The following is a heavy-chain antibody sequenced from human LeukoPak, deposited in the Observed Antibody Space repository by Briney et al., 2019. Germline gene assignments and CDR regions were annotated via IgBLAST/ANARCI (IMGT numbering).Heavy chain of an antibody. CDR3: ASEYYGEPPGFY. Sequence: SETLSLTCTVSGGSFSSGGYYWSWIRQHPGKGLEWVGYIYYSGSTYYNPSLKSRVTISVDTSKNQFSLKLSSVTAADTAVYYCASEYYGEPPGFYWGQGTLVTVSS. D-gene: IGHD3-3*01. V-gene: IGHV4-31*03. CDR2: IYYSGST. CDR1: GGSFSSGGYY. J-gene: IGHJ4*02.